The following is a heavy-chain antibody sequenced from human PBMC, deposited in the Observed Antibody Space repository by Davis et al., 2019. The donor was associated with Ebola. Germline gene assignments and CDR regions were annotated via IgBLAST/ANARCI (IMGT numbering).Heavy chain of an antibody. J-gene: IGHJ3*02. CDR3: ARGWGGAFDI. CDR2: IYHSGST. V-gene: IGHV4-38-2*02. CDR1: GGSISSYY. Sequence: PSETLSLTCTVSGGSISSYYWSWIRQPPGKGLEWIGSIYHSGSTYYNPSLKSRVTISVDTSKNQFSLKLSSVTAADTAVYYCARGWGGAFDIWGQGTMVTVSS. D-gene: IGHD2-15*01.